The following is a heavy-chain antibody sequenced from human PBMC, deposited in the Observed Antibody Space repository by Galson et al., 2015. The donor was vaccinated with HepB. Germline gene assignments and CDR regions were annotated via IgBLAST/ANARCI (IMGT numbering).Heavy chain of an antibody. CDR3: AKSGRYCSGGGCYGGHYVDN. V-gene: IGHV3-74*01. Sequence: SLRLSCAASGFTFSSYWMHWVRQAPGKGLVWVSRINSDGTSTIYADSVKGRFTISRDNAKNTLYLQMNSLRAEDTAVYYCAKSGRYCSGGGCYGGHYVDNWGQGTLVTVSS. CDR2: INSDGTST. J-gene: IGHJ4*02. D-gene: IGHD2-15*01. CDR1: GFTFSSYW.